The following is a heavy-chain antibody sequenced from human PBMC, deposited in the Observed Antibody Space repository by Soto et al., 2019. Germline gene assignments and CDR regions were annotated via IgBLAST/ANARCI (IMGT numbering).Heavy chain of an antibody. Sequence: GASVKVSCKASGYTFTGYYMHWVRQAPGQGLEWMGWINPNSGGTNYAQKFQGRVTMTRDTSISTAYMELSRLRSDDTAVYYCAREAYSSSSGVHRLGWFDPWGQGTLVTVSS. CDR2: INPNSGGT. J-gene: IGHJ5*02. D-gene: IGHD6-6*01. V-gene: IGHV1-2*02. CDR3: AREAYSSSSGVHRLGWFDP. CDR1: GYTFTGYY.